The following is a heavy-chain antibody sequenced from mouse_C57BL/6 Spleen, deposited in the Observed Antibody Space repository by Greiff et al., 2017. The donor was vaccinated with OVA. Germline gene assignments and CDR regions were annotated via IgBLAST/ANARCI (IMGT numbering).Heavy chain of an antibody. Sequence: EVKLMESGGGLVQPGGSLSLSCAASGFTFTDYYMSWVRQPPGKALEWLGFIRNKANGYTTEYSASVKGRFTISRDNSQSILYLQMNALRAEDSATYYCARSLPYFDYWGQGTTLTVSS. V-gene: IGHV7-3*01. D-gene: IGHD2-10*01. J-gene: IGHJ2*01. CDR3: ARSLPYFDY. CDR1: GFTFTDYY. CDR2: IRNKANGYTT.